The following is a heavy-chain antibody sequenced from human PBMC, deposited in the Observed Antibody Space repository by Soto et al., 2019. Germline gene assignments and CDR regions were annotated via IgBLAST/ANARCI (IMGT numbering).Heavy chain of an antibody. Sequence: PSETLSLTCTVSGGSIYSYYWTWIRQPPGKGLEWIGYVYYTGTTTYSPSLKSRVTISVDTSMNQISLKLSSVTAADTAFYCCARLGGYYQSLDTWGQGTLVTVSS. CDR3: ARLGGYYQSLDT. CDR1: GGSIYSYY. V-gene: IGHV4-59*08. J-gene: IGHJ5*02. D-gene: IGHD3-22*01. CDR2: VYYTGTT.